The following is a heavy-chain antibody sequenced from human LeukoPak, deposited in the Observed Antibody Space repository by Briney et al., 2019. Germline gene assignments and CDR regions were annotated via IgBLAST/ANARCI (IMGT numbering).Heavy chain of an antibody. Sequence: PGGSLRLSCAASGFTFSSYAMHWVRQAPGKGLEWVAVISYDGSDKYYADSVKGRFIISRDNSKNTLYLQMNSLRAEDTAVYYCARSQTPIQLWGQGTLVTVSS. V-gene: IGHV3-30-3*01. CDR3: ARSQTPIQL. J-gene: IGHJ4*02. D-gene: IGHD5-18*01. CDR2: ISYDGSDK. CDR1: GFTFSSYA.